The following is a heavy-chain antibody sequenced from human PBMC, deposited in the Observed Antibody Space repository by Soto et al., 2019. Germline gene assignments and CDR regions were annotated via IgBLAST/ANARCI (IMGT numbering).Heavy chain of an antibody. D-gene: IGHD3-3*01. V-gene: IGHV3-15*07. J-gene: IGHJ6*02. CDR3: TTYHFWSPYGMDV. CDR1: GFTFSNAW. CDR2: IQSKTDGGAA. Sequence: EVQLVESGGGLVKPGGSLRLSCAASGFTFSNAWMNWVRQAPGMGLEWVGRIQSKTDGGAADYAAPVKGRFSISRDDSKNTLYLQMNSLKTEDTAVYYCTTYHFWSPYGMDVWGQGTTVTVSS.